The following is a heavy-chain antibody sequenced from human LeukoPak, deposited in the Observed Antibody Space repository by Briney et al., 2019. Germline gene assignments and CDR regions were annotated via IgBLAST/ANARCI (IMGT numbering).Heavy chain of an antibody. CDR2: ISGSGGST. Sequence: GGSLRLSCAASGFTFSSYAMSWVRQAPGKGLEWVSAISGSGGSTYYADSVKGRFTTSRDNSKNTLYLQMNSLRAEDTAVYYCAKAMYYYDSSGLSWFDPWGQGTLVAVSS. CDR1: GFTFSSYA. J-gene: IGHJ5*02. D-gene: IGHD3-22*01. V-gene: IGHV3-23*01. CDR3: AKAMYYYDSSGLSWFDP.